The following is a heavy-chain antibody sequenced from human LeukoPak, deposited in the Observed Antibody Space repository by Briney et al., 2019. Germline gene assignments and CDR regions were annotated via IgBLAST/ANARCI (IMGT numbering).Heavy chain of an antibody. CDR3: ARVYYYDSSGYAIDY. V-gene: IGHV3-7*01. D-gene: IGHD3-22*01. CDR2: IKQDGSEK. CDR1: GFTFTEYW. Sequence: GGSLRLSCAASGFTFTEYWMTWVRQAPGQRLEWVANIKQDGSEKYYVDSVKGRFTISRDNAKNSLYLQMNSLRAEDTAVYYCARVYYYDSSGYAIDYWGQGTLVTVSS. J-gene: IGHJ4*02.